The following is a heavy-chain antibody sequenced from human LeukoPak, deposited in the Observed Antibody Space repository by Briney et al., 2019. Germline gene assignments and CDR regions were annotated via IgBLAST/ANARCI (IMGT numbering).Heavy chain of an antibody. CDR1: GYTLTNFD. CDR2: MNPVSGNA. J-gene: IGHJ4*02. CDR3: ARAPMGAAALY. V-gene: IGHV1-8*01. Sequence: ASVKLSCKASGYTLTNFDINWVRQAPGHGLEWMGWMNPVSGNAGSAQKFKGRVTLTRDTSISTAYMELSSLRSDDTAFYYCARAPMGAAALYWGQGTLVTVSS. D-gene: IGHD6-13*01.